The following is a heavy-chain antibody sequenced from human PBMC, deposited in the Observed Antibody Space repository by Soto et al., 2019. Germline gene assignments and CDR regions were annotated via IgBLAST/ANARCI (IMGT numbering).Heavy chain of an antibody. J-gene: IGHJ4*02. CDR3: ARERTDYGVTGLGY. V-gene: IGHV1-18*01. Sequence: ASVKVSCKASGYTFTSYGISWVRQAPGQGLEWMGWISAYNGNTNYAQKLQGRVTMTTDTSTSTAYMELRSLRSDDTAVYYCARERTDYGVTGLGYRGQGTLVTVSS. D-gene: IGHD4-17*01. CDR2: ISAYNGNT. CDR1: GYTFTSYG.